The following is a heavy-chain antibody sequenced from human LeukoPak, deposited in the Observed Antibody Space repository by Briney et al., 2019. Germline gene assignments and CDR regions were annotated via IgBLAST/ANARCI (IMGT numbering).Heavy chain of an antibody. D-gene: IGHD1-1*01. CDR1: GFTFSSYE. J-gene: IGHJ6*02. CDR3: AKGQLVDSGMDV. CDR2: ISFDGLHI. Sequence: GGSLRLSCAASGFTFSSYEMNWVRQAPGKGLEWVAVISFDGLHIYYADSVKGRFTISRDSSKNTLYLQINSLRPEDTAIYYCAKGQLVDSGMDVWGQGTTVTVSS. V-gene: IGHV3-30*18.